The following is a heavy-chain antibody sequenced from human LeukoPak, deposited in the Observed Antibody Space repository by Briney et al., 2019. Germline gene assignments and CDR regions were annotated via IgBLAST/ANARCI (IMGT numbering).Heavy chain of an antibody. CDR3: ARLSGYSSGHYYSDY. D-gene: IGHD3-22*01. Sequence: SVKVSCKASGYTFTSYAMNWVRQAPGQGLEWMGGIIPIFGTANYALKFQGRVTITADESTSTAYMELSSLRSEDTAVYYCARLSGYSSGHYYSDYWGQGTLVTVSS. CDR1: GYTFTSYA. CDR2: IIPIFGTA. J-gene: IGHJ4*02. V-gene: IGHV1-69*13.